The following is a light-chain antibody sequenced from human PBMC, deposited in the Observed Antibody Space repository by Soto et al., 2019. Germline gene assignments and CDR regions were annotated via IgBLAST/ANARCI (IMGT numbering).Light chain of an antibody. Sequence: EIVLTQSPGTLSLSPGERATLSCRASQSVSSSYLAWYQQKPGQAPRLLIYGASSRATGIPDRLSGSGSGRDFTLTSSRLAPEDFAVYYRQQYDRSPLTFGGGNKVEIK. J-gene: IGKJ4*01. CDR2: GAS. CDR3: QQYDRSPLT. CDR1: QSVSSSY. V-gene: IGKV3-20*01.